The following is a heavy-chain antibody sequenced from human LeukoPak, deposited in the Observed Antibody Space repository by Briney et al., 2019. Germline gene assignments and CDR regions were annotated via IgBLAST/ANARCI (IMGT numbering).Heavy chain of an antibody. CDR2: IYPGDSDT. J-gene: IGHJ3*02. V-gene: IGHV5-51*01. Sequence: GESLKISCKGSGYSFTSYWIGWVRQTPGKGLEWMGIIYPGDSDTRYSPSFQGQVTISADKSISTAYLQWSSLKASDTAMYYCARHVWVPPQTIYDSSGEPRDAFDIWGQGTMVTVSS. CDR1: GYSFTSYW. D-gene: IGHD3-22*01. CDR3: ARHVWVPPQTIYDSSGEPRDAFDI.